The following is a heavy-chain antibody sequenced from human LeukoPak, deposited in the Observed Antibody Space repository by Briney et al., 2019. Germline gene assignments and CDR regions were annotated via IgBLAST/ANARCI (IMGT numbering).Heavy chain of an antibody. D-gene: IGHD2-2*01. CDR3: AREPSTPWYAVVPAAMGHYFDY. Sequence: GGSLRLSCAASGFTFSSYEMNWVRQAPGKGLEWVSYISSSGSTIYYADSVKGRFTISRDNAKNSLYLQMNSLRAEDTAVYYCAREPSTPWYAVVPAAMGHYFDYWGQGTLVTVSS. V-gene: IGHV3-48*03. CDR2: ISSSGSTI. CDR1: GFTFSSYE. J-gene: IGHJ4*02.